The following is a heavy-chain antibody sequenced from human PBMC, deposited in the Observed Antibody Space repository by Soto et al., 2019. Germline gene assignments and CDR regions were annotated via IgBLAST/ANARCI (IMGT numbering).Heavy chain of an antibody. CDR1: GFTFSSYA. CDR3: AKGGKIDALPFGGVIVSWVDYYYGMDV. J-gene: IGHJ6*02. CDR2: ISGSGGST. D-gene: IGHD3-16*02. Sequence: GGSLRLSCAASGFTFSSYAMSWVRQAPGKGLEWVSAISGSGGSTYYADSVKGRFTISRDNSKNTLYLQMNSLRAEETAVYYCAKGGKIDALPFGGVIVSWVDYYYGMDVWGQGTTVTVSS. V-gene: IGHV3-23*01.